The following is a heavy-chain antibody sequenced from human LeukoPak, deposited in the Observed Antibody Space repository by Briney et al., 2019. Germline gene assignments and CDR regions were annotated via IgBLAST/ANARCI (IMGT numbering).Heavy chain of an antibody. Sequence: ASVKVSCKASGYTFTSHSIHWVRQAPGEGLEWMGGIIPIFGTANYAQKFQGRVTITADESTSTAYMELSSLRSEDTAVYYCARARPTRNWFDPWGQGTLVTVSS. V-gene: IGHV1-69*13. CDR3: ARARPTRNWFDP. CDR2: IIPIFGTA. CDR1: GYTFTSHS. J-gene: IGHJ5*02.